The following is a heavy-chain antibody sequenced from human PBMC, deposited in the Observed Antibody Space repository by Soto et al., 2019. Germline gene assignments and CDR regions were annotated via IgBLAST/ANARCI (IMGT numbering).Heavy chain of an antibody. CDR1: GFTFSSYG. J-gene: IGHJ4*02. V-gene: IGHV3-30*18. D-gene: IGHD6-6*01. CDR2: ISYDGSKK. CDR3: AKDPEYSSSPWCYFDY. Sequence: QVQLVESGGGVVQPGRSLRLSCAASGFTFSSYGMHWVRQAPGKGLEWVAVISYDGSKKSYAGSVRGRFTISRDNSKNTLYLQMNSLRAEDTAIYYCAKDPEYSSSPWCYFDYWGPGTLVPVSS.